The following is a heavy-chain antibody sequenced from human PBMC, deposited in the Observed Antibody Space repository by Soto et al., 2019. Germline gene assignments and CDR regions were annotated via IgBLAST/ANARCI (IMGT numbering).Heavy chain of an antibody. J-gene: IGHJ4*02. CDR3: ARAQPTYSSSYFDY. D-gene: IGHD3-22*01. CDR1: GFAFSSFA. CDR2: ISGSGANT. Sequence: PGGSLRLSCAASGFAFSSFAMSWVRQAPGKGLEWVSTISGSGANTNNTDSVKGRFTISRDNSKNTLYVHMNSLRAEDTAVYYCARAQPTYSSSYFDYWGQGTLVTVSS. V-gene: IGHV3-23*01.